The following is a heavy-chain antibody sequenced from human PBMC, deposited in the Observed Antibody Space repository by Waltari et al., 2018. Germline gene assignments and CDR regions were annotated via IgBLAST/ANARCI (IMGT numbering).Heavy chain of an antibody. J-gene: IGHJ5*02. CDR2: ISYDGSNK. V-gene: IGHV3-30*01. Sequence: QVQLVESGGGVVQPGRSLRLSCAASGFTFSSYAMHWVRPAPGKGLEWVAVISYDGSNKYYADSVKGRFTISRDNSKNTLYLQMNSLRAEDTAVYYCARGGAAAGHNWFDPWGQGTLVTVSS. D-gene: IGHD6-13*01. CDR1: GFTFSSYA. CDR3: ARGGAAAGHNWFDP.